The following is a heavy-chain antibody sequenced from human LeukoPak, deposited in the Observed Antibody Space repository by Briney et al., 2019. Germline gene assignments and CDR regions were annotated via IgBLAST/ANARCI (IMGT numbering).Heavy chain of an antibody. CDR2: IEGNGFDT. CDR1: GFIFSNYA. Sequence: GGSLRLSCAGSGFIFSNYAMSWVRQAPGKGLEWVSGIEGNGFDTYYADSVKGRFTVSRDNSKNTLSLQMNSLSAEDTAVYYCAKDTGPLMITFGGVVISYFDYWGQGALVTVSS. V-gene: IGHV3-23*01. CDR3: AKDTGPLMITFGGVVISYFDY. J-gene: IGHJ4*02. D-gene: IGHD3-16*01.